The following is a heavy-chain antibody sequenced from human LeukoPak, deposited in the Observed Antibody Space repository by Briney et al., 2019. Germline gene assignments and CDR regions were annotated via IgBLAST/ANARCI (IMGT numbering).Heavy chain of an antibody. CDR3: ARVNLQGVPSP. CDR1: GGSITSRDYY. V-gene: IGHV4-39*01. Sequence: SETLSLTCTVSGGSITSRDYYWGWIRQPPGKGLEWIASIYYSGTTHYNPSHQSRVTMSVDTSKNQFSLKLSSVTAADTAVYYCARVNLQGVPSPWGQGILVTVSS. D-gene: IGHD3-16*01. J-gene: IGHJ5*02. CDR2: IYYSGTT.